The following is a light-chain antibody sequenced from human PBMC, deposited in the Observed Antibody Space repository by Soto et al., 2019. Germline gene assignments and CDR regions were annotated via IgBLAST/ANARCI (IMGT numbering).Light chain of an antibody. V-gene: IGKV1-12*01. CDR1: QNIGNR. CDR3: LQVANFPRT. CDR2: AAS. Sequence: DIQMTQSPSSVSASIGDSVNITCRASQNIGNRLAWFQQKPGKPPKLLIEAASTLEIGVPSTFSGSGSGTEFSLTISSLGPEDFATYYCLQVANFPRTFGQGTKVDI. J-gene: IGKJ1*01.